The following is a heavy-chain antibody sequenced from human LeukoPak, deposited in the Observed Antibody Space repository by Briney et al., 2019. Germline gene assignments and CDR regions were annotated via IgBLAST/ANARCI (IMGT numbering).Heavy chain of an antibody. CDR2: IKQDGSEK. D-gene: IGHD3-22*01. CDR1: GFTFSSYW. Sequence: PGGSLRLSCAASGFTFSSYWMSWVRQAPGKGLEWVANIKQDGSEKYYVDSVKGRFTISRDNAKNSLYLQMNSLRAEDTAVYYCARDLYYDSSGYGHYFDYWGQGTLVTVSS. J-gene: IGHJ4*02. CDR3: ARDLYYDSSGYGHYFDY. V-gene: IGHV3-7*01.